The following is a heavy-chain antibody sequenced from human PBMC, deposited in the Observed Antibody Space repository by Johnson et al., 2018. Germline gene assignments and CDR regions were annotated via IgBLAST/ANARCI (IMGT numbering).Heavy chain of an antibody. D-gene: IGHD2-21*01. J-gene: IGHJ3*02. V-gene: IGHV5-51*03. Sequence: VQLVQSGAEVKKPGESLKISCQGSGYSFTSYWIAWVRQMPGKGLEWMGVIYPGDSETRYSPSFQGQVTIPADKSITAAYLPWSSLKASDTAMYYCARADSEGAFDIWVQGTMVTVSP. CDR3: ARADSEGAFDI. CDR2: IYPGDSET. CDR1: GYSFTSYW.